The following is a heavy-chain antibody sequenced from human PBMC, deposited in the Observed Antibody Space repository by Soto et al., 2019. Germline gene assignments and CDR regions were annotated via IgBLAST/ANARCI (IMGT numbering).Heavy chain of an antibody. D-gene: IGHD6-13*01. CDR2: ISYDGNKK. CDR3: ARRPRGSRSNYGMDV. Sequence: GGSLRLSCAASGFTFSNYAMHWVRQAPGRGLEWVAIISYDGNKKYNADSVKGRFTISRDNSKNTLYLQMNSLRSEDTAVYYCARRPRGSRSNYGMDVWGQGTTVTVSS. V-gene: IGHV3-30*04. CDR1: GFTFSNYA. J-gene: IGHJ6*02.